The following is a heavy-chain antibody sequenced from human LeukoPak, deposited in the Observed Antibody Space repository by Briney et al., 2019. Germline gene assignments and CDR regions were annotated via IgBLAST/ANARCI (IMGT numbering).Heavy chain of an antibody. CDR3: ARAERLDYTPIWYYYYYYMDV. CDR1: GFTFTDFY. J-gene: IGHJ6*03. D-gene: IGHD4-11*01. Sequence: PGGSLRLSCAASGFTFTDFYISWIRQAPGKGLEWVSYISISGTTIYYADSVKGRFTFSRDNAKNSLYLQMNSLRAEDTAVYYCARAERLDYTPIWYYYYYYMDVWGKGTTVTVSS. V-gene: IGHV3-11*01. CDR2: ISISGTTI.